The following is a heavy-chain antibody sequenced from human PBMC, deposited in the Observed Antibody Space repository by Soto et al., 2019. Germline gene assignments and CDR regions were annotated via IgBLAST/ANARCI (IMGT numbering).Heavy chain of an antibody. CDR3: AKDSATFGRFDY. CDR1: GFTFSNYG. J-gene: IGHJ4*02. D-gene: IGHD3-3*01. Sequence: LRLSCVASGFTFSNYGMSWVRQCPGKGLEWVSTISGSGDSTYYADSVKGRFTISRDNSKNTLYVQMNSLRAEDTAVYYCAKDSATFGRFDYWGQGTLVTVSS. V-gene: IGHV3-23*01. CDR2: ISGSGDST.